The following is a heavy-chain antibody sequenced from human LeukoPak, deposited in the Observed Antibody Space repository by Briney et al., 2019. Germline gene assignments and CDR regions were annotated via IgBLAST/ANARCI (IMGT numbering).Heavy chain of an antibody. CDR3: ARDGPTYYYDSSGYYFDY. V-gene: IGHV4-38-2*02. J-gene: IGHJ4*02. CDR1: GYSISSGYY. D-gene: IGHD3-22*01. Sequence: PSETPSLTCAVSGYSISSGYYWGWIRQPPGKGLEWIGSIYHSGSTYYNPSLKSRVTISVDTSKNQFSLKLSSVTAADTAVYYCARDGPTYYYDSSGYYFDYWGQGTLVTVSS. CDR2: IYHSGST.